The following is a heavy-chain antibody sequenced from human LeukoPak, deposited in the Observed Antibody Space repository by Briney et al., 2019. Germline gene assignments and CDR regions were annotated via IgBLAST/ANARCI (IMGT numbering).Heavy chain of an antibody. Sequence: ASVKVSCKVSVYTLTELSMHWVRQAPGKGLEWMGGFDPEDGETIYAQKFQGRVTMTEATSTDTAYMELSSLRSEDTAVYYCAALELLWFGELFWDYWGQGTLVTVSS. CDR1: VYTLTELS. CDR2: FDPEDGET. D-gene: IGHD3-10*01. V-gene: IGHV1-24*01. J-gene: IGHJ4*02. CDR3: AALELLWFGELFWDY.